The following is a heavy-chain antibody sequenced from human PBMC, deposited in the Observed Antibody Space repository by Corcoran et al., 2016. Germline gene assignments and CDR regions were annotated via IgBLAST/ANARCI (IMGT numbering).Heavy chain of an antibody. J-gene: IGHJ4*02. V-gene: IGHV5-10-1*03. CDR3: AKHRVRGYDSSGYGFDY. CDR2: IDPSDSYT. D-gene: IGHD3-22*01. Sequence: EVQLVQSGAEVKKPGESLRISCKGSKYSITNYWISWVRQMPGKGLEWMGRIDPSDSYTNYSPSFQGHVTISAAKSISTAYLQWSSLKTSDTAMYYCAKHRVRGYDSSGYGFDYWGQGTLVTVSS. CDR1: KYSITNYW.